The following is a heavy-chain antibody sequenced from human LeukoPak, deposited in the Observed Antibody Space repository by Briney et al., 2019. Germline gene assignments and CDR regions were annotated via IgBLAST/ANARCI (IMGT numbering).Heavy chain of an antibody. J-gene: IGHJ6*02. CDR3: AGQYSGWSHYYYGMDV. D-gene: IGHD6-19*01. CDR2: ISAYNGNT. Sequence: AASVKVSCKASGYTFTSYGIRWVRQAPGQGLEWMGRISAYNGNTNYAQKLQGRVTMTTDTSTSTAYMELRSLRSDDTAVYYCAGQYSGWSHYYYGMDVWGQGTTVTVSS. V-gene: IGHV1-18*01. CDR1: GYTFTSYG.